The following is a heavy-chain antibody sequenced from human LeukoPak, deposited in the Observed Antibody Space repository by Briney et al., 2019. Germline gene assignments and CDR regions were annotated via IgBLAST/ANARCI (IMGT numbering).Heavy chain of an antibody. J-gene: IGHJ3*02. CDR3: ARGLGPYDAFDI. Sequence: ASVKVSCKASGYTFTSYAMHWVRQAPGQRLEWMGWINAGNGNTKYSQEFQGRVTITRDTSASTAYMELSSLRSDDTAVYYCARGLGPYDAFDIWGQGTMVTVSS. V-gene: IGHV1-3*01. CDR1: GYTFTSYA. CDR2: INAGNGNT.